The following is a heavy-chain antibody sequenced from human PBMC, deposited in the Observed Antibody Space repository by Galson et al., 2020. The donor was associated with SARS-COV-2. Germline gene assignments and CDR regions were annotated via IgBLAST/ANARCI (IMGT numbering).Heavy chain of an antibody. D-gene: IGHD3-3*01. CDR1: GFTFSSYG. V-gene: IGHV3-30*03. CDR2: ISYDGSNK. CDR3: AREALSEITIFGVVIYRYFDY. J-gene: IGHJ4*02. Sequence: QLGESLKISCAASGFTFSSYGMHWVRQAPGKGLEWVAVISYDGSNKYYADSVKGRFTISRDNSKNTLYLQMNSLRAEDTAVYYCAREALSEITIFGVVIYRYFDYWGQGTLVTVSS.